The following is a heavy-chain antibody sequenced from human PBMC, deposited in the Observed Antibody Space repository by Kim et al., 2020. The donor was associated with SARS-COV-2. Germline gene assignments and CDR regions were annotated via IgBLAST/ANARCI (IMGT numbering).Heavy chain of an antibody. Sequence: ADSVKGRFTISRDNAKNSLYLQMNSLRAEDTALYYCAKSPIAAASGWFDPWGQGTLVTVSS. D-gene: IGHD6-13*01. CDR3: AKSPIAAASGWFDP. J-gene: IGHJ5*02. V-gene: IGHV3-9*01.